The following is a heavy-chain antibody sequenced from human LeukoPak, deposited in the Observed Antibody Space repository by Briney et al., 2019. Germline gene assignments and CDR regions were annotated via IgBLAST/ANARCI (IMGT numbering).Heavy chain of an antibody. CDR2: LNPNSGNT. CDR1: GYTFTSYD. D-gene: IGHD2-21*01. V-gene: IGHV1-8*01. J-gene: IGHJ5*02. Sequence: ASAKVSCKASGYTFTSYDINWVRQATGQGLEWMGWLNPNSGNTGYAQKFQGRVTMTRNTSISTAYMELSSLRSGDTAVYYCARGQSYYNWFDPWGQGTLVTVSS. CDR3: ARGQSYYNWFDP.